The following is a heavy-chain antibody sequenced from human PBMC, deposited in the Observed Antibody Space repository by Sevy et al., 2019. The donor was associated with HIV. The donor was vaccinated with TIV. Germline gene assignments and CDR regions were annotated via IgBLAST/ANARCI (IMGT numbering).Heavy chain of an antibody. D-gene: IGHD3-22*01. J-gene: IGHJ4*02. CDR3: ARGNSGSFDY. V-gene: IGHV3-7*04. CDR2: IKQDESEK. Sequence: GSLRLSCAASGFSFSSYWMHWVRQAPGKGLEWVANIKQDESEKYYVASVKGRFTISRDNAKNSLYLQMNSLRPEDTAVYYCARGNSGSFDYWGQGTLVTVSS. CDR1: GFSFSSYW.